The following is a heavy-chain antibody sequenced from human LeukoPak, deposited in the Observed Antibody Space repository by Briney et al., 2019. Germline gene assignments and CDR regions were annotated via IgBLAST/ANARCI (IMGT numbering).Heavy chain of an antibody. CDR3: AREGYYGSGNDFRFDP. CDR1: GGSISSYY. Sequence: PSETLSLTCTVSGGSISSYYWSWIRQSPGKGLECFGYIHYTGSTNYNASLKSRVTISVETSKNQFSLKLQSVTAADTAVYYCAREGYYGSGNDFRFDPWGQGTLVTVSS. J-gene: IGHJ5*02. CDR2: IHYTGST. D-gene: IGHD3-10*01. V-gene: IGHV4-59*01.